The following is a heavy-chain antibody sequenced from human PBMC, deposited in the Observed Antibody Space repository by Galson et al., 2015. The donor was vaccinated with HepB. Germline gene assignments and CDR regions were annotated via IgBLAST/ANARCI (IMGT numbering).Heavy chain of an antibody. V-gene: IGHV3-48*04. D-gene: IGHD2-15*01. CDR3: ARTSYSRGCSCYSY. J-gene: IGHJ4*02. CDR1: GFTFSSYS. Sequence: SLRLSCAASGFTFSSYSMNWVRQAPGKGLEWVSYISSSSSTICYADSVKGRFTITRDNAKNSLYLQLNSLRAEDTAVYYCARTSYSRGCSCYSYWGQGTLVTVSS. CDR2: ISSSSSTI.